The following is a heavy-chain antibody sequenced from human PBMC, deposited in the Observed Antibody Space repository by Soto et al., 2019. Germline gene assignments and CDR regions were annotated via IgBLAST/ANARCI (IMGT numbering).Heavy chain of an antibody. CDR3: ARDLSDPAAGIFDY. CDR1: GFTFSSYW. J-gene: IGHJ4*02. D-gene: IGHD6-13*01. Sequence: SLRLSCAASGFTFSSYWMSWVRQAPWKGLEWVANIKQDGSEKYYVDSVKGRFTISRDNAKNSLYLQMNSLRAEDTAVYYCARDLSDPAAGIFDYWGQGTLVTVSS. CDR2: IKQDGSEK. V-gene: IGHV3-7*01.